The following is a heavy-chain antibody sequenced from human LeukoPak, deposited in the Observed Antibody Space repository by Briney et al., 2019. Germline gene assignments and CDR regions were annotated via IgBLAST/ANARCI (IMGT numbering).Heavy chain of an antibody. Sequence: GGSLRLSCAASGFTLSSYAMSWVRQAPGKGLEWVAGISYDEMYQYYADSVKGRFTISRDNSKNTLFLQMNSLRAEDTAIYYCAKDRDYYGSGSDYWGQGTLVTVSS. V-gene: IGHV3-30*18. CDR1: GFTLSSYA. CDR3: AKDRDYYGSGSDY. J-gene: IGHJ4*02. D-gene: IGHD3-10*01. CDR2: ISYDEMYQ.